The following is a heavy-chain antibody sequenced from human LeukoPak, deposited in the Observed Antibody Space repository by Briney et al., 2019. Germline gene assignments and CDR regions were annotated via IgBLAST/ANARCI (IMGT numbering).Heavy chain of an antibody. CDR2: ISHIGST. Sequence: SETLSLTCTVSGASITGLYLTWIRQPPGNGLEWIGYISHIGSTNYNPSLKSRVTISVDTSKNQFSLKLTSVTAADTALYYCARDRISINALDMWGQGTMVTVSS. CDR1: GASITGLY. CDR3: ARDRISINALDM. V-gene: IGHV4-59*11. D-gene: IGHD1-14*01. J-gene: IGHJ3*02.